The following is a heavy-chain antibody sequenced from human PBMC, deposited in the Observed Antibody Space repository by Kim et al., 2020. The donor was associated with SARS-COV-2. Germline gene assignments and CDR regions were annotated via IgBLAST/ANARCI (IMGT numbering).Heavy chain of an antibody. CDR2: ISNSSTYI. CDR1: GFTFSDYS. J-gene: IGHJ4*02. CDR3: AIRYYDYLTGNHRQFDS. Sequence: GGSLRLSCAASGFTFSDYSMNWVRQAPGRGLEWVAIISNSSTYIYYADSLKGRFTISRDNAKNSLYLQMNSLRVDDTAVYYCAIRYYDYLTGNHRQFDSWGQGTLVTVSS. D-gene: IGHD3-9*01. V-gene: IGHV3-21*01.